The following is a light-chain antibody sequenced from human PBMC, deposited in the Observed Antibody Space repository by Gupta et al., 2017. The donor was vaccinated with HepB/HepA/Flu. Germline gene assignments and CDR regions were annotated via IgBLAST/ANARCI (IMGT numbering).Light chain of an antibody. Sequence: DIQMTQSPSSLSASVGDRVTITCRASQSISSYLNWYQQKPGKAPKLLIYAASSLQSGVPSRFSGSGSGTDFTLTISSLQPEDFATYYCQQSYNTPAFTFGGGTKVEIK. CDR3: QQSYNTPAFT. V-gene: IGKV1-39*01. J-gene: IGKJ4*01. CDR2: AAS. CDR1: QSISSY.